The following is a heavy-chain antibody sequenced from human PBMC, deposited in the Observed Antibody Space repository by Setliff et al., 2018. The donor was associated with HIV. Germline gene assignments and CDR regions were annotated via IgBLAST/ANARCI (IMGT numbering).Heavy chain of an antibody. Sequence: SETLSLTCTVSGGSISNSRYYWSWIRQPPGKGLEWIGSIYYSGSTYYNPSLKCRVTISVDTSKNQFSLKLSSVTAADTAVYYCASRVYYYDSSGYLREEGFDPWGQGTQVTVPQ. J-gene: IGHJ5*02. CDR3: ASRVYYYDSSGYLREEGFDP. CDR2: IYYSGST. V-gene: IGHV4-39*01. D-gene: IGHD3-22*01. CDR1: GGSISNSRYY.